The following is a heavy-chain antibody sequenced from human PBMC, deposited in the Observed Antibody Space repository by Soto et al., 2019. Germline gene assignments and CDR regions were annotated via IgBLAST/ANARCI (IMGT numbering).Heavy chain of an antibody. V-gene: IGHV1-3*01. CDR2: INAGNGNT. J-gene: IGHJ6*02. CDR3: ARPLGILTGYRYYYYGMDV. D-gene: IGHD3-9*01. Sequence: GASVKVSCKASGYTFTSYAMHWVRQAPGQRLEWMGWINAGNGNTKYSQKFQGRVTITRDTSASTAYMELSSLRSEDTAVYYCARPLGILTGYRYYYYGMDVWGQGTTVTVSS. CDR1: GYTFTSYA.